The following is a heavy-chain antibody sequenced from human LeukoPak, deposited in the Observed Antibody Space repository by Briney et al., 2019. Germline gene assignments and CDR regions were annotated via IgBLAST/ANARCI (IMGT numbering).Heavy chain of an antibody. J-gene: IGHJ4*02. CDR1: GFTFSSSW. CDR2: INTDGSST. Sequence: GGSLRLSCAASGFTFSSSWMHWVRQAPGKGLLWVSRINTDGSSTIYADSVEGRFIASRDNAKNTLYLQMNSLRAEDTAVYYCATDYYDSSGSYTVDYWGQGTLVTVSS. D-gene: IGHD3-22*01. CDR3: ATDYYDSSGSYTVDY. V-gene: IGHV3-74*01.